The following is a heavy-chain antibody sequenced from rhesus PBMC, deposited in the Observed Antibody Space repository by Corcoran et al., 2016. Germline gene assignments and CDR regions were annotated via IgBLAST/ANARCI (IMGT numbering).Heavy chain of an antibody. J-gene: IGHJ4*01. D-gene: IGHD3-34*01. CDR1: GGSISSNY. V-gene: IGHV4-173*01. CDR2: ISGSGGGT. CDR3: ARDLGGDGLYFDY. Sequence: QLQLPESGPGLVKPSETLSLPCAVHGGSISSNYWSWRRPPPGKRLEWIGRISGSGGGTNYNPSLKNRVTISIDTAKNQFSLKLSSVTAADTAVYYCARDLGGDGLYFDYWGQGVLVTVSS.